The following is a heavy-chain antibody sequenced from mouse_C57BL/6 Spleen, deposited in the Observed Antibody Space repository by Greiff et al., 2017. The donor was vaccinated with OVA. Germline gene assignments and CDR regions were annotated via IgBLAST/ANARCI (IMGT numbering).Heavy chain of an antibody. D-gene: IGHD1-1*01. Sequence: VKLMESGAELVKPGASVKLSCKASGYTFTSYWMHWVKQRPGQGLEWIGMIHPNSGSPNYNEKFKSKATLTVDKSSSTAYMQLSILTSEDSAVYYCAKEEGINYYGSSYFDYWGQGTTLTVSA. CDR3: AKEEGINYYGSSYFDY. V-gene: IGHV1-64*01. J-gene: IGHJ2*01. CDR2: IHPNSGSP. CDR1: GYTFTSYW.